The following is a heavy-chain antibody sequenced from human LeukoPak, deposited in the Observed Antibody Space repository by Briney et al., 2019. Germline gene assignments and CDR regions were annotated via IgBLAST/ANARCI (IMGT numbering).Heavy chain of an antibody. V-gene: IGHV3-23*01. CDR2: ISGSGGST. Sequence: GGSLRLSCAASGFTFNSYSMSWVRQAPGKGLEWVSLISGSGGSTYYADSVKGRFTISGDNAKNSLYLQMNTLRDEDTAVYFCARDSGYAFDTWGQGTMVTVSS. D-gene: IGHD2-15*01. CDR3: ARDSGYAFDT. J-gene: IGHJ3*02. CDR1: GFTFNSYS.